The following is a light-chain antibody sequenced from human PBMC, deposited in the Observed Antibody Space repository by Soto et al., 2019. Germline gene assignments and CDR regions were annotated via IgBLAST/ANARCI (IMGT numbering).Light chain of an antibody. CDR2: GAS. Sequence: EIVLTQSPATLSLSPGERATLSCGASQSVTTTYLAWYPQKPGLAPRLLIYGASRRAPCISDRFTGSGSGTDFTLSISRLEPEDFAVYYCQQYGISPWTFGQGTKGEIK. CDR1: QSVTTTY. J-gene: IGKJ1*01. CDR3: QQYGISPWT. V-gene: IGKV3D-20*01.